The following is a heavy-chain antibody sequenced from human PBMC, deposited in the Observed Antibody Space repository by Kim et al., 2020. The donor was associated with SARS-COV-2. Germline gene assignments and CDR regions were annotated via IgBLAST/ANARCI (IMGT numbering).Heavy chain of an antibody. V-gene: IGHV3-30*04. CDR2: ISYDGSNK. CDR1: GFTFSSYA. D-gene: IGHD6-6*01. J-gene: IGHJ4*02. CDR3: ARDGNIEYSSSSFDY. Sequence: GGSLRLSCAASGFTFSSYAMHWVRQAPGKGLEWVAVISYDGSNKYYADSVKGRFTISRDNSKNTLYLQMNSLRAEDTAVYYCARDGNIEYSSSSFDYWGQGTLVTVSS.